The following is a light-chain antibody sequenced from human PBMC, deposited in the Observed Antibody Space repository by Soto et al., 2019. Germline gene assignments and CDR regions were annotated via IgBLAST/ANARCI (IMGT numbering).Light chain of an antibody. Sequence: EIVMTQSPGTLSVSTGERATISCRASQSVSSNLAWYQQQPGQAPRLLIYGASTRATGIPARFSGSGSGTEFTLTISSLQSEDFAVYYCQQYNDWWTFGHGTKVEIK. CDR3: QQYNDWWT. J-gene: IGKJ1*01. V-gene: IGKV3-15*01. CDR1: QSVSSN. CDR2: GAS.